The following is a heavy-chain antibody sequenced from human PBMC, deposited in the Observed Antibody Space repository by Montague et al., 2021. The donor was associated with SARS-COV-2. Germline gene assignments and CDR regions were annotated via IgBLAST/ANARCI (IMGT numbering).Heavy chain of an antibody. V-gene: IGHV3-7*01. D-gene: IGHD5-12*01. J-gene: IGHJ4*02. CDR3: ARTDYSGYDYFFDY. CDR1: GFTFSSYW. Sequence: SLRLSCAASGFTFSSYWMSWVRQAPGKGLEWVASIKQDGSEKYYVDSVKGRFTISRDNAKNSLYLQMNSLRAEDTAVYYCARTDYSGYDYFFDYWGQGTLVTVSS. CDR2: IKQDGSEK.